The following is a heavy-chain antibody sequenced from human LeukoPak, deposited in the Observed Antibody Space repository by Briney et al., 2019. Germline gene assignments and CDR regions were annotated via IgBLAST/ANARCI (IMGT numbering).Heavy chain of an antibody. CDR3: ASASGSQPAMTIEENRFDY. Sequence: SVKVSCKASGGTFSSYAISWVRQAPEQGLEWMGGIIPIFGTANYAQKFQGRVTITADESTSTAYMELSSLRSEDTAVYYCASASGSQPAMTIEENRFDYWGQGTLVTVSS. D-gene: IGHD1-26*01. CDR2: IIPIFGTA. V-gene: IGHV1-69*01. J-gene: IGHJ4*02. CDR1: GGTFSSYA.